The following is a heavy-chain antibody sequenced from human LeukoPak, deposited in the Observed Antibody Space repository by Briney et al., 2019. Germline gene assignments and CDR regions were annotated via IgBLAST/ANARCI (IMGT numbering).Heavy chain of an antibody. CDR2: LSRSGDTT. D-gene: IGHD2-15*01. V-gene: IGHV3-23*01. J-gene: IGHJ4*02. Sequence: GGSLRLSCAASGFTFSSYAMSWVRQAPGKGLEWVSALSRSGDTTYYADSVKGRFTISRDNSKNTLYLQRNSLRVDDTAVYYCAKATSVVTLFDYWGQGTLVTVSS. CDR1: GFTFSSYA. CDR3: AKATSVVTLFDY.